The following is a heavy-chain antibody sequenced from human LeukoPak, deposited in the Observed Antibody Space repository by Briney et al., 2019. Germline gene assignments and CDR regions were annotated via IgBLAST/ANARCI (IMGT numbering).Heavy chain of an antibody. V-gene: IGHV1-69*13. D-gene: IGHD2-2*01. CDR1: GGTFSSYA. CDR2: IIPIFGTA. CDR3: AGCSSTSCYDAYYYYYMDV. Sequence: SVKVSCKASGGTFSSYAISWVRQAPGQGLEWMGGIIPIFGTANYAQKFQGRVTITADESTSTAYMELSSLRSEDTAVYYCAGCSSTSCYDAYYYYYMDVWGKGTTVTVSS. J-gene: IGHJ6*03.